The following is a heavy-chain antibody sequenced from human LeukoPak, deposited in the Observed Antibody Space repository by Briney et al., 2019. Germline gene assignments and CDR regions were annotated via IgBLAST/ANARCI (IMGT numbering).Heavy chain of an antibody. CDR1: GHSISRGCY. V-gene: IGHV4-38-2*02. D-gene: IGHD1-26*01. CDR2: TYHSVST. CDR3: ARGTGATRATIKNWFDH. Sequence: SATQSLTCTVSGHSISRGCYWAWIRLPPGWGLEWIGNTYHSVSTYYNPCLKSRVTISVDTSKNQYSLKLSSVTAANTAAYYCARGTGATRATIKNWFDHWGQGTLVTVPS. J-gene: IGHJ5*02.